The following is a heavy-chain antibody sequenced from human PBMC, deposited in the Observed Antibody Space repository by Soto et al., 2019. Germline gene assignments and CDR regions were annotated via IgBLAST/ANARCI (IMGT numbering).Heavy chain of an antibody. CDR3: ARVEEYDSSGEMYYFDY. J-gene: IGHJ4*02. CDR1: GFTFSSYG. D-gene: IGHD3-22*01. CDR2: ISYDGSNK. Sequence: PVGSLRLSCAASGFTFSSYGMHWVRQAPGKGLEWVAVISYDGSNKYYADSVKGRFTISRDNSKNTLYLQMNSLRAEDTAVYYCARVEEYDSSGEMYYFDYWGKGTLGTVS. V-gene: IGHV3-30*19.